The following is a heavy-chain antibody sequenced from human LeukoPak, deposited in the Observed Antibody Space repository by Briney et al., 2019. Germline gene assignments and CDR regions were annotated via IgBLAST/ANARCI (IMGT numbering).Heavy chain of an antibody. CDR3: ARDMRARGYNWFDP. CDR1: GFTVSSNY. D-gene: IGHD1-26*01. V-gene: IGHV3-66*02. Sequence: GGSLRLSCAASGFTVSSNYMSWVRQAPGKGLEWVSVIYSGGSTYYADSVKGRFTISRDNSKNTLYLQMNSLRAEDTAVYYCARDMRARGYNWFDPWGQGPLVTVSS. J-gene: IGHJ5*02. CDR2: IYSGGST.